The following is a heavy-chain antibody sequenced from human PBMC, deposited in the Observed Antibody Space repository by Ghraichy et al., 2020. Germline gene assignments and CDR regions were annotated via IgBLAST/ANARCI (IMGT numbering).Heavy chain of an antibody. CDR1: GYTFTSYD. J-gene: IGHJ6*03. CDR2: MNPNSGNT. CDR3: ARARRDLYCSGGSCYLMGYYYYYMDV. D-gene: IGHD2-15*01. Sequence: ASVKVSCKASGYTFTSYDINWVRQATGQGLEWMGWMNPNSGNTGYAQKFQGRVTMTRNTSISTAYMELSSLRSEDTAVYYCARARRDLYCSGGSCYLMGYYYYYMDVWGKGTTVTVSS. V-gene: IGHV1-8*01.